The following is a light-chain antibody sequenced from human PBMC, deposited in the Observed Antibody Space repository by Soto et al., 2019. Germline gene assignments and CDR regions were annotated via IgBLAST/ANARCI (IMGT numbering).Light chain of an antibody. V-gene: IGLV1-40*01. Sequence: QSVLTQPPSVSGAPGQRVTISCTGSRSNIGAGYDVHWYQQLPGTAPKLVIYANNNRPSGVPDRFSGSKSGTSASLAITGLQAEDEADYYCQSYDSSPSGYVFGTGTKLTVL. CDR2: ANN. CDR3: QSYDSSPSGYV. J-gene: IGLJ1*01. CDR1: RSNIGAGYD.